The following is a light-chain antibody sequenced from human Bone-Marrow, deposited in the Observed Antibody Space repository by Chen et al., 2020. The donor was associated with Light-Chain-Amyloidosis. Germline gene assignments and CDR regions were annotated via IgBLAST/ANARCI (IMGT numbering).Light chain of an antibody. J-gene: IGKJ2*03. Sequence: DIQMTQSPSSLSASVGDTVTITCQASQDISNSLNWYQHKPGKTPKLLVWDASNLETGVPSRFSGTGSGAVFTLTISSLQPEDFATYYCQQYEYLYSVGQGTKLDMK. CDR3: QQYEYLYS. V-gene: IGKV1-33*01. CDR1: QDISNS. CDR2: DAS.